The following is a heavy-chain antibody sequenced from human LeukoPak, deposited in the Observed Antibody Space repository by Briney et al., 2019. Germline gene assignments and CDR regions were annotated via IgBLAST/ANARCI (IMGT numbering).Heavy chain of an antibody. V-gene: IGHV3-9*01. CDR3: AKDLEESGFWSGYGMDV. J-gene: IGHJ6*02. CDR2: ISWNSGSI. CDR1: GFTFSSYA. D-gene: IGHD3-3*01. Sequence: SGGSLRLSCAASGFTFSSYAMHWVRQAPGKGLEWVSGISWNSGSIGYADSVKGRFTISRDNAKNSLYLQMNSLRAEDTALYYCAKDLEESGFWSGYGMDVWGQGTTVTVSS.